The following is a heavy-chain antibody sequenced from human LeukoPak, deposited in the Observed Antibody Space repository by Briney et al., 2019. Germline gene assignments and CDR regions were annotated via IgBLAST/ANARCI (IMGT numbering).Heavy chain of an antibody. CDR1: GFTFSSCA. V-gene: IGHV3-23*01. Sequence: GGSLRLSCAASGFTFSSCAMSWVRQAPEKGLEFVSGIYENGGTTYYADSVKGRFSISRDNSKNTLYLQMDSLRGEDTAVYYCAKDFRIGYSAHFDYWGQGALVTVSS. CDR2: IYENGGTT. CDR3: AKDFRIGYSAHFDY. D-gene: IGHD2-21*01. J-gene: IGHJ4*02.